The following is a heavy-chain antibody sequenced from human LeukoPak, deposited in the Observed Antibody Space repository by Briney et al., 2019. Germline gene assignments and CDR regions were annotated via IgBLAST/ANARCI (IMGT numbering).Heavy chain of an antibody. CDR3: AKGSADPYYDFWSGYSDY. CDR1: GFTFSSYA. J-gene: IGHJ4*02. D-gene: IGHD3-3*01. V-gene: IGHV3-23*01. CDR2: ISGSGGST. Sequence: GGSLRLSCAASGFTFSSYAMSWVRQAPGKGLEWVSAISGSGGSTYYADSVKGRFTISRDNSENTLYLQMNSLRAEDSAVYYCAKGSADPYYDFWSGYSDYWGQGTLVTVSS.